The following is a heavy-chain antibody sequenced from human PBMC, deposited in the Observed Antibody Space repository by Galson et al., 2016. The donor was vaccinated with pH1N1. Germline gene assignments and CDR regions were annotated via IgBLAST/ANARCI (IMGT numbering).Heavy chain of an antibody. D-gene: IGHD1/OR15-1a*01. CDR3: ARRGINGTDF. CDR1: GYSFKSYW. J-gene: IGHJ4*02. CDR2: IYPGDSDT. V-gene: IGHV5-51*01. Sequence: QSGADVKKSGESLKISCKGSGYSFKSYWLAWVRQMPGKGLEWMGIIYPGDSDTRYSPSFLGQVIMSADKSISTAFLQWSSLNASDTAMYYCARRGINGTDFWGQGTLVTVSS.